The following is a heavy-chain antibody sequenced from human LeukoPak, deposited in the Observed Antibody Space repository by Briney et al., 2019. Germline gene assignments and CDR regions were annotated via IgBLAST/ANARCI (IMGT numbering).Heavy chain of an antibody. CDR1: GFTFSNYA. D-gene: IGHD6-19*01. V-gene: IGHV3-30-3*01. CDR2: ISNDGSNK. CDR3: ARDSSGRLPGRFLDY. Sequence: PGGSLRLSCAASGFTFSNYAMHWVRQAPGKGLEWVALISNDGSNKYYADSVKGRFTISRDNSKNTLYLQMNSLRAEDTAVYYCARDSSGRLPGRFLDYWGQGTLVTVSS. J-gene: IGHJ4*02.